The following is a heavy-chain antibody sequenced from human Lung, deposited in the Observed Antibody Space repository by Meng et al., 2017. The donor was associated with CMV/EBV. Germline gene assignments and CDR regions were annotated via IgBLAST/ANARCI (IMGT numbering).Heavy chain of an antibody. CDR3: AREFSGTTYYYDSSGYFAFDI. J-gene: IGHJ3*02. CDR2: ISYDGSNK. D-gene: IGHD3-22*01. CDR1: GFTFSSYA. Sequence: GGSXRLXCAASGFTFSSYAMHWVRQAPGKGLEWVAVISYDGSNKYYADSVKGRFTISRDNSKNTLYLQMNSLRAEDTAVYYCAREFSGTTYYYDSSGYFAFDIGXQGTXVTVSS. V-gene: IGHV3-30-3*01.